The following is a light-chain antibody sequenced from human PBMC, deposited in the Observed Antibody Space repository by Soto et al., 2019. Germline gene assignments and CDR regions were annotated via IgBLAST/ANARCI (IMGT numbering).Light chain of an antibody. Sequence: EIVLTQSPGTLSLSPGERATLSCRASQSVSSSYLTWYQQKPGQAPRLLMSDASTRATGIPDRFSGSGSGTDFTLTISRLEPDDFAVYYCQHCSSPLTITFGQGTDWRLN. V-gene: IGKV3-20*01. CDR3: QHCSSPLTIT. CDR1: QSVSSSY. CDR2: DAS. J-gene: IGKJ5*01.